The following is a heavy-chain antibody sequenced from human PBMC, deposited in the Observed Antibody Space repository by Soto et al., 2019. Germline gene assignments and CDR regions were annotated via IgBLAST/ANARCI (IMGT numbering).Heavy chain of an antibody. CDR3: ARLYATSPVSYYFYLDV. V-gene: IGHV4-59*08. D-gene: IGHD2-8*01. CDR1: GGSISSHS. CDR2: ISYSGST. J-gene: IGHJ6*03. Sequence: QVQLQESGPGLVKASETLSLTCTVSGGSISSHSWSWIRQPPGQGLEWIAYISYSGSTNYNPSLRSRVTISLVASKKQFSLKLSSVTAADTAVYYCARLYATSPVSYYFYLDVWGKGTTVTVSS.